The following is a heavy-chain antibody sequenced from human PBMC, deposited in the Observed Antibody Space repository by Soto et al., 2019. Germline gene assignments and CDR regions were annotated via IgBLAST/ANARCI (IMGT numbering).Heavy chain of an antibody. Sequence: GGSLRLSCAASGFTFSSYAMSWVRQAPGKGLEWVSAISRSGGYIYYADSVRGRFTISRDISKNTLYLQMNSLRVEDTAVYYCAKDRLGGENWFDPWGQGTLVTVSS. CDR1: GFTFSSYA. V-gene: IGHV3-23*01. CDR2: ISRSGGYI. J-gene: IGHJ5*02. D-gene: IGHD1-26*01. CDR3: AKDRLGGENWFDP.